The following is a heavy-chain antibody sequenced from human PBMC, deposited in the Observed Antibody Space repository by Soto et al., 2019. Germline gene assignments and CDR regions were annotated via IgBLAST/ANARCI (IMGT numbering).Heavy chain of an antibody. CDR1: GFTFSSYA. CDR3: AKEDLERDYFDY. CDR2: ISGSGGST. J-gene: IGHJ4*02. V-gene: IGHV3-23*01. Sequence: EVQLLESGGGLVQPGGSLRLSCAASGFTFSSYAVSWVRQAPGKGLEWVSSISGSGGSTDYAVSVKGRFTISRDNSKNTLYLQMISLRAEDTAVYYCAKEDLERDYFDYWGQGTLVTVSS. D-gene: IGHD3-3*01.